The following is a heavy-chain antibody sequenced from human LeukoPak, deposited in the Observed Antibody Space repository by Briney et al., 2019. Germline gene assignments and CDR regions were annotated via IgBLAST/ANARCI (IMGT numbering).Heavy chain of an antibody. CDR2: VSGRGVST. J-gene: IGHJ4*02. CDR1: GFTFSSFA. V-gene: IGHV3-23*01. D-gene: IGHD4-17*01. CDR3: AKDRVTVPTLPFDS. Sequence: PGGSLRLSCTASGFTFSSFAISWVRQAPGKGLEWVSSVSGRGVSTYYADSVKGRFTISRDNSKNTLYLQMSSLRAEDTAVYYCAKDRVTVPTLPFDSWGQGTLVTVSS.